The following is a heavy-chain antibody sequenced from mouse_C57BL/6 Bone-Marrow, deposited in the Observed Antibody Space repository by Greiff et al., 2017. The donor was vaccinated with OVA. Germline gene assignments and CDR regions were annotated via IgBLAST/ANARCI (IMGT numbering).Heavy chain of an antibody. D-gene: IGHD2-1*01. V-gene: IGHV5-12*01. CDR1: GFTFSDYY. J-gene: IGHJ1*03. Sequence: EVKLQESGGGLVQPGGSLKLSCAASGFTFSDYYMYWVRQTPEKRLEWVAYISNGGGSTYYPDTVKGRFTISRDNAKNTLYLQMSRLKSEDTAMYYCARPFYGNYWYFDVWGTGTTVTVSS. CDR2: ISNGGGST. CDR3: ARPFYGNYWYFDV.